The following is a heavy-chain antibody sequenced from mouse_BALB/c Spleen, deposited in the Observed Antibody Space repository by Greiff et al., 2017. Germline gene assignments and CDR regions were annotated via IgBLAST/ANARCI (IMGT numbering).Heavy chain of an antibody. CDR1: GFTFSSYA. Sequence: EGMLVESGGGLVKPGGSLKLSCAASGFTFSSYAMSWVRQTPEKRLEWVASISSGGSTYYPDSVKGRFTISRDNARNILYLQMSSLRSEDTAMYYCAREAAYWGQGTLVTVSA. J-gene: IGHJ3*01. CDR2: ISSGGST. V-gene: IGHV5-6-5*01. CDR3: AREAAY.